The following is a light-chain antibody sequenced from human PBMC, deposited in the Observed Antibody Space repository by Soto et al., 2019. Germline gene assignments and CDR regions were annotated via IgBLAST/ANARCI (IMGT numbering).Light chain of an antibody. CDR2: GAS. V-gene: IGKV3D-15*01. CDR1: QSVSSN. CDR3: QQYHTSPLT. Sequence: EIVITQSPATLSVSPGERATLSCRASQSVSSNLAWYQQKPGQAPRLLIYGASIRATGIPDRFSGSGSGTDFTLTISRLEPEDFALYYCQQYHTSPLTFGQGTKVDIK. J-gene: IGKJ1*01.